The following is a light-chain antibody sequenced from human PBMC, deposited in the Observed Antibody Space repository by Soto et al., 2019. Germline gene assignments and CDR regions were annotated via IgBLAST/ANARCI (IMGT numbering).Light chain of an antibody. CDR3: LQHDSYPLT. Sequence: DIQMTQSPSSLSASVGDRVTITCRASQDIRNGLAWYQQKPGKAPKRLIYDASSLESGVPTRFSGSGSGTEFALTISSLQLEDLESYHCLQHDSYPLTFGGGTKVEIK. V-gene: IGKV1-17*01. CDR1: QDIRNG. CDR2: DAS. J-gene: IGKJ4*01.